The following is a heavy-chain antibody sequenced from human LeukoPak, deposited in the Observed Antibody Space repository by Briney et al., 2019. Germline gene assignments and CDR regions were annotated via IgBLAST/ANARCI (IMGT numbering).Heavy chain of an antibody. D-gene: IGHD3-22*01. CDR2: IYYSGST. CDR1: GGSFSGYY. Sequence: SETLSLTCAVYGGSFSGYYWRWIRQPPGKGMEWIGYIYYSGSTNYNPSLKSRVTISVDTSKPQFSLKLSSVTAADTAVYYCARSSIVVVFDYWGQGTLVTVS. V-gene: IGHV4-59*01. CDR3: ARSSIVVVFDY. J-gene: IGHJ4*02.